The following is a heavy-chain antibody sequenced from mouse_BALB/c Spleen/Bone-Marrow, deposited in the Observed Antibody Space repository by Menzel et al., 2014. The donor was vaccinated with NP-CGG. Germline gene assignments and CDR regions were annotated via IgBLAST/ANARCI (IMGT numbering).Heavy chain of an antibody. CDR3: TRDHDYDWYFDV. J-gene: IGHJ1*01. Sequence: EVQLVESGGGLVQPGGSRKLSCTASGFTFSSFGMHWVRQAPEKGLEWVAYISSDSDTIYYADTVKGRFTISRDNPKNTLFLQMTNLRSEDTAMYYCTRDHDYDWYFDVWGAGTTVTVSS. CDR2: ISSDSDTI. V-gene: IGHV5-17*02. CDR1: GFTFSSFG. D-gene: IGHD2-4*01.